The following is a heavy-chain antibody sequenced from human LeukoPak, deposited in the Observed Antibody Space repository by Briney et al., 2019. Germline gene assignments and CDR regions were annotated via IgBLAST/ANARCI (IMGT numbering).Heavy chain of an antibody. CDR3: ARSLWFGESFDY. Sequence: PSETLSLTCSVSGDSSSSAYWSWIRQPPGKGLEWIGYIYFSGNTFYNPSLKSRVTISIDMSKNQFSLRLNSVTAADTAVYYCARSLWFGESFDYWGQGTLVTVSS. J-gene: IGHJ4*02. D-gene: IGHD3-10*01. CDR2: IYFSGNT. CDR1: GDSSSSAY. V-gene: IGHV4-30-4*01.